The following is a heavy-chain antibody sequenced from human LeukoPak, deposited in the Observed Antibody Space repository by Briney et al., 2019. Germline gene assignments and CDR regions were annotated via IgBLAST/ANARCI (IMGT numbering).Heavy chain of an antibody. CDR3: TTKVEIATMLIGY. Sequence: GGSLRLSCAASGFTFSNAWMSWVRQAPGKGLEWVGRIKSKTDGGTTDYAAPVKGRFTISRDDSKNTLYLQMNSLKTGDTAVYYCTTKVEIATMLIGYWGQGTLVTVSS. V-gene: IGHV3-15*01. CDR2: IKSKTDGGTT. CDR1: GFTFSNAW. J-gene: IGHJ4*02. D-gene: IGHD5-24*01.